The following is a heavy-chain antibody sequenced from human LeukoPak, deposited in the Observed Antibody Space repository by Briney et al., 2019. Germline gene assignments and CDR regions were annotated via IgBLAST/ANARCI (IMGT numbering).Heavy chain of an antibody. Sequence: GGSLRLSCVVSGFTFSDYTMNWVRQAPGKGLEWVSTISSGSSYIYYADSVKGRFTISRDNTKKSLYLQMNSLRAEDTAVYYCARDPHTHGSGWFDYWGQGILVTVSS. V-gene: IGHV3-21*01. CDR2: ISSGSSYI. D-gene: IGHD6-19*01. CDR3: ARDPHTHGSGWFDY. J-gene: IGHJ5*01. CDR1: GFTFSDYT.